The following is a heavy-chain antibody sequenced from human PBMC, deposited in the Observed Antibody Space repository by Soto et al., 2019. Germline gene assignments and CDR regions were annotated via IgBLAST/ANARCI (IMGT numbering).Heavy chain of an antibody. CDR2: IYYTGST. CDR3: ARRAGAVPGRIDF. CDR1: GDSISSYY. Sequence: HVQLQESGPGLVKPSETLSLICTVSGDSISSYYWSWIRQPPGKGLEWIGFIYYTGSTNYNPSLKSRVTISVDTYKNHLSLKLSSVTAADTAVYYCARRAGAVPGRIDFWGQGTLVTVSS. J-gene: IGHJ4*02. V-gene: IGHV4-59*08. D-gene: IGHD6-19*01.